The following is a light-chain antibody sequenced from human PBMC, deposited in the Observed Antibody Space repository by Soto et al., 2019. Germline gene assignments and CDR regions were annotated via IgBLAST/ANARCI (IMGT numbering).Light chain of an antibody. CDR2: AAT. CDR1: PCISTW. CDR3: QQADSCPLT. Sequence: DIPVPQSPSSVSASVGDRVTITCRASPCISTWLAWYQQKPVEAPKLLIFAATRLHSGVPSRLSGSGSGTDFTLTISSLQPDDFATYYCQQADSCPLTFGGGTKVDIK. J-gene: IGKJ4*01. V-gene: IGKV1D-12*01.